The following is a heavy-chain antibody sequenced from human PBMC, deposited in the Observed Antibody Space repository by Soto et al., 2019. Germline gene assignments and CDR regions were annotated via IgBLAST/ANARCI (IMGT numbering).Heavy chain of an antibody. CDR1: GSTFRSYA. CDR3: AKGYYDFWSGYYQDYYYYGMDV. CDR2: ISGSGGST. V-gene: IGHV3-23*01. J-gene: IGHJ6*02. Sequence: GGSLRLSCSAFGSTFRSYAMSWVRQAPCKGLEWVSAISGSGGSTYYADSVKGRFTISRDNSKNTLYLQMNSLRAEDTAVYYCAKGYYDFWSGYYQDYYYYGMDVWGQGTTVTVSS. D-gene: IGHD3-3*01.